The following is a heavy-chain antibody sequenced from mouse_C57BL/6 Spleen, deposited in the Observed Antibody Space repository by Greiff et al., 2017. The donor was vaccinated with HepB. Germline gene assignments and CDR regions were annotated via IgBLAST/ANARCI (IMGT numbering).Heavy chain of an antibody. D-gene: IGHD1-1*01. CDR1: GFNIKDDY. CDR2: IDPENGDT. V-gene: IGHV14-4*01. Sequence: EVKLMESGAELVRPGASVKLSCTASGFNIKDDYMHWVKQRPEQGLEWIGWIDPENGDTEYASKFQGKATITADTSSNTAYLQLSSLTSEDTAVYYCTKKYYDSSYYYWGQGTTLTGSS. J-gene: IGHJ2*01. CDR3: TKKYYDSSYYY.